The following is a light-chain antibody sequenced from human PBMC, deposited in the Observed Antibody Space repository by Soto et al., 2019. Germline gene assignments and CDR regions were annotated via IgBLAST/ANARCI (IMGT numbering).Light chain of an antibody. Sequence: QSVLTQPPSVSGAPGQTVTISCTGSRSNIGAGYDIHWYQFLPGTAPKLLLYSFNKRPSGIPDRFSGSKSGTSASLAITGLQPEDEADYYCQSYDASLSGSGVFGTGTKLTVL. V-gene: IGLV1-40*01. CDR3: QSYDASLSGSGV. CDR1: RSNIGAGYD. J-gene: IGLJ1*01. CDR2: SFN.